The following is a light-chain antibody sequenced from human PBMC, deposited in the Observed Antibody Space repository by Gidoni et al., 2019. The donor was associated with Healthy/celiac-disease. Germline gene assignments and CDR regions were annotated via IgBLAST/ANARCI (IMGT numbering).Light chain of an antibody. CDR1: QSVSSSY. CDR2: GAS. CDR3: QQYGSSPWT. J-gene: IGKJ1*01. Sequence: EIVLTQSPGTLSLSPGERATLSCRASQSVSSSYLAWYQQKPGQAPRLLIYGASSGSGTDFTLTISRLGPEDFAVYYCQQYGSSPWTFGQGTKVEIK. V-gene: IGKV3-20*01.